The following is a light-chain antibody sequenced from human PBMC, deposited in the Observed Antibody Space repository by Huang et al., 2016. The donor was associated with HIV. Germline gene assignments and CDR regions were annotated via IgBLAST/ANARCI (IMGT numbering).Light chain of an antibody. V-gene: IGKV1-39*01. Sequence: DIQMTQSPSSLSASVGDRVTITCRASQSISNYLNWYQQRPGKAPNLLIFGASSLQSGVPSRFSGSGSGTVFTLTISSLQPEDFATYYRQQTSTAPMYSFGQGTELEIK. CDR2: GAS. J-gene: IGKJ2*03. CDR3: QQTSTAPMYS. CDR1: QSISNY.